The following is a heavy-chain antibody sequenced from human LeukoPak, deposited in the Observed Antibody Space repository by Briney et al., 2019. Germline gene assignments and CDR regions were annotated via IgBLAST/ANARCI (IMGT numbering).Heavy chain of an antibody. CDR3: AKEDIVVVPAAMSLKGTSYYYYYYGMDV. D-gene: IGHD2-2*01. CDR1: GFPFSTYG. Sequence: GRSLRLSCAASGFPFSTYGMHWVRQAPGKGLEWVALISHDGSNQYYTDSVRGRFTISRDNSKNTLYLQMNSLRAEDTAVYYCAKEDIVVVPAAMSLKGTSYYYYYYGMDVWGQGTTVTVSS. V-gene: IGHV3-30*18. J-gene: IGHJ6*02. CDR2: ISHDGSNQ.